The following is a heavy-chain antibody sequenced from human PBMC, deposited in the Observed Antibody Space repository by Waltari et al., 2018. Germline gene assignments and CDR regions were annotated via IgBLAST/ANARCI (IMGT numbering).Heavy chain of an antibody. Sequence: QVQLQESGPGLVKPSETLSLTCTGSGGSISSYYWSWIRQPPGKGLEWIGYIYYSGSTNYNPSLKSRVTISVDTSKNQFSLKLSSVTAADTAVYYCARGVFSSGLHFDYWGQGTLVTVSS. CDR1: GGSISSYY. CDR2: IYYSGST. J-gene: IGHJ4*02. V-gene: IGHV4-59*01. D-gene: IGHD6-19*01. CDR3: ARGVFSSGLHFDY.